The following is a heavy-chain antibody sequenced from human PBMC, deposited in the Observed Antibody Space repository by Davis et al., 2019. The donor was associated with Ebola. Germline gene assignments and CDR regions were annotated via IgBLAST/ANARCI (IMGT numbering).Heavy chain of an antibody. D-gene: IGHD3-22*01. V-gene: IGHV5-51*01. J-gene: IGHJ6*02. Sequence: PGASLSLSCKGSGYSFTSYWIGWVRQMPGKGLEWMGIIYPGDSDTRYSPSFQGQVTISADKSISTAYLQWSSLKASDTAMYYCARQDSSGYYYGNGMDVWGQGTTVTVSS. CDR3: ARQDSSGYYYGNGMDV. CDR1: GYSFTSYW. CDR2: IYPGDSDT.